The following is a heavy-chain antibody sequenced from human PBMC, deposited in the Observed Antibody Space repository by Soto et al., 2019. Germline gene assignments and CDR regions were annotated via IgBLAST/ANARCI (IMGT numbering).Heavy chain of an antibody. CDR3: ASHYDILTGPPKPDDAFDI. Sequence: GAAVKVSCKASGYTFTSYGISWVRQAPGQGLKWIGWISACSGNTNYAQKLQGRVTMTTDTSTSTAYMELRSLRSDDTAVYYCASHYDILTGPPKPDDAFDIWGQGTMVTVSS. CDR2: ISACSGNT. J-gene: IGHJ3*02. CDR1: GYTFTSYG. D-gene: IGHD3-9*01. V-gene: IGHV1-18*01.